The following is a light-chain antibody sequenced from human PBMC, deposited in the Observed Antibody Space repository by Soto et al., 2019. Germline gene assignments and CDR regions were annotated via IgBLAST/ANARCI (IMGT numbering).Light chain of an antibody. CDR3: QQLNSFPRT. CDR2: GAS. CDR1: QGICSY. Sequence: DIQLTQSPSFLSASVGDRVTITCRASQGICSYLAWYQQRPGKAPKLLMYGASTLQSGVPSRFSGSASGTTFTLTINNLQPEDFATYYCQQLNSFPRTFGQGTKVE. V-gene: IGKV1-9*01. J-gene: IGKJ1*01.